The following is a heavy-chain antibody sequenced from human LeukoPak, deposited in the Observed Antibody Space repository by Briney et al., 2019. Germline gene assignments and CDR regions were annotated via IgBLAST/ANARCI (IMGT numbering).Heavy chain of an antibody. J-gene: IGHJ4*02. D-gene: IGHD2-15*01. Sequence: GGSLRLSCAASGFTFSSYAMHWVLQAPGKGLEWVAVISDDGSNKYYTDSVKGRFTISRDNSKNTLYLQMNSLRAEDTAVYYCAKAKRYCSGGSCYPRVNYFDYWGQGTLVTVSS. V-gene: IGHV3-30*04. CDR3: AKAKRYCSGGSCYPRVNYFDY. CDR1: GFTFSSYA. CDR2: ISDDGSNK.